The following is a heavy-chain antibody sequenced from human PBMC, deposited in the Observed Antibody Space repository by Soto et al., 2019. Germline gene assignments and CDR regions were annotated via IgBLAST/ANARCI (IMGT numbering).Heavy chain of an antibody. V-gene: IGHV3-23*01. Sequence: GGSMRLSCTASGFTFNNYAVSWVRQAPGKGMEWVSGISDSGGSTYYADSVKGRFTISRDSSKNTLYLQMNSLRAEDTALYYWATGFWTGAGTSYFYYWGQGTRGSVSS. D-gene: IGHD6-19*01. CDR3: ATGFWTGAGTSYFYY. CDR2: ISDSGGST. CDR1: GFTFNNYA. J-gene: IGHJ4*02.